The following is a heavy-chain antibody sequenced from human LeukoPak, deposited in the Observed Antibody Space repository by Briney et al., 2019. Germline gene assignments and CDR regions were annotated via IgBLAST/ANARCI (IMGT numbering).Heavy chain of an antibody. Sequence: SETLSLTCTVSGGSISSSSYYWGWIRQPPGKGLEWIGSIYYSGSTYYNPSLKSRVTISVDTSKNQFSLKLSSVTAADTAVYYCASTEKNYGADYFFNYWGQGTLVTVSS. J-gene: IGHJ4*02. CDR2: IYYSGST. CDR1: GGSISSSSYY. V-gene: IGHV4-39*07. CDR3: ASTEKNYGADYFFNY. D-gene: IGHD3-10*01.